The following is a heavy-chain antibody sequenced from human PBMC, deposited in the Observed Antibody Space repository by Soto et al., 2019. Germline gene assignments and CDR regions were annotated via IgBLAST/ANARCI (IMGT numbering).Heavy chain of an antibody. J-gene: IGHJ3*02. D-gene: IGHD4-17*01. CDR3: ARDQRGGDSEGNDAVDI. CDR1: GFSLSTHS. V-gene: IGHV3-48*01. CDR2: ISSSSGTI. Sequence: GGSLRLSCAASGFSLSTHSMTWVRQAPGKGLDWISYISSSSGTIYYADSVRGRFTISRDNPKNSLYLQMNSLRAEDTAIYYCARDQRGGDSEGNDAVDIWGQGTMVTVSS.